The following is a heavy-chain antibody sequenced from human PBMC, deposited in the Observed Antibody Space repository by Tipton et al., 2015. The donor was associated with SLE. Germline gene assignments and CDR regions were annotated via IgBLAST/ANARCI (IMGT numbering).Heavy chain of an antibody. J-gene: IGHJ6*02. V-gene: IGHV4-61*09. CDR3: ATGQVAYSGYLLYGLDV. D-gene: IGHD5-12*01. CDR2: IYNSGTS. CDR1: GGSMRSGSYY. Sequence: TLSLTCTVSGGSMRSGSYYWTWIRQPAGKGLEWIGNIYNSGTSHYSPYQRGRVTTSLDSSKNQFSLRLTSVTTADSAVYFCATGQVAYSGYLLYGLDVWGQGTTV.